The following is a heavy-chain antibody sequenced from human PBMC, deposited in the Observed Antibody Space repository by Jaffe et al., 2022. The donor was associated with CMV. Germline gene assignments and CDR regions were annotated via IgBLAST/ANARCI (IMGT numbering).Heavy chain of an antibody. J-gene: IGHJ4*02. Sequence: QVQLVESGGGVVQPGRSLRLSCAASGFTFSSYGMHWVRQAPGKGLEWVAVIWYDGSNKYYADSVKGRFTISRDNSKNTLYLQMNSLRAEDTAVYYCARDRKSWYDFWSGYDSFDYWGQGTLVTVSS. CDR1: GFTFSSYG. CDR2: IWYDGSNK. D-gene: IGHD3-3*01. V-gene: IGHV3-33*01. CDR3: ARDRKSWYDFWSGYDSFDY.